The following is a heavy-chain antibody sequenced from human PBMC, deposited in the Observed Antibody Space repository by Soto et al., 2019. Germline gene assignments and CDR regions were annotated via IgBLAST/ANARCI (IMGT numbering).Heavy chain of an antibody. CDR3: ARVFVVVTARNWFDP. J-gene: IGHJ5*02. Sequence: SETLSLTCAVYGGSFSGYYWSWIRQPPGKGLEWIGEINHSGSTNYNPSLKSRVTISVDTSKNQFSLKLSSVTAADTAVYYCARVFVVVTARNWFDPWGQGTLVTV. D-gene: IGHD2-21*02. CDR1: GGSFSGYY. V-gene: IGHV4-34*01. CDR2: INHSGST.